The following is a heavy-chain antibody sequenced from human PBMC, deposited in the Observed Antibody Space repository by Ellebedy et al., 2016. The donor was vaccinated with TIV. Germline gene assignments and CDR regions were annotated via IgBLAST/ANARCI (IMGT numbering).Heavy chain of an antibody. CDR2: ISNSAI. J-gene: IGHJ6*02. D-gene: IGHD2-21*02. V-gene: IGHV3-48*01. CDR1: GFTFSSYT. CDR3: ARDQKLAYCGGDCYSRMDV. Sequence: GGSLRLSCAASGFTFSSYTMNWVRQAPGKGLEWVSYISNSAIYYADSVKGRFTISRDNAKNSLYLQMNSLRAEDTAVYYCARDQKLAYCGGDCYSRMDVWGQGTTVTVSS.